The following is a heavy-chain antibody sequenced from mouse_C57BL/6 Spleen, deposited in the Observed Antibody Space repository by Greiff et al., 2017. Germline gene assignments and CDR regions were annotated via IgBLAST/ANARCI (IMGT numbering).Heavy chain of an antibody. CDR2: ISDGGSYT. J-gene: IGHJ2*01. CDR1: GFTFSSYA. CDR3: ARWGFDY. Sequence: EVQLQESGGGLVKPGGSLKLSCAASGFTFSSYAMSWVRQTPEKRLEWVATISDGGSYTYYPDNVKGRFTISRDNAKNNLYLQMSHLKSEDTAMYYCARWGFDYWGQGTTLTVSS. V-gene: IGHV5-4*01.